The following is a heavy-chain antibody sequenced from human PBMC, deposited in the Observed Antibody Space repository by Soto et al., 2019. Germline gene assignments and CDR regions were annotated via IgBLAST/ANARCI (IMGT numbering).Heavy chain of an antibody. J-gene: IGHJ4*02. CDR1: GFTFSIYA. CDR3: VKDRWVDY. Sequence: GGSLRLSFSVSGFTFSIYAMHWVRQAPGKGLEYVSSISSNGGSTYYPDSVKGRFTISRDNSKNTLYLQMSSLRVEDTAVYYCVKDRWVDYWGQGTLVTVSS. CDR2: ISSNGGST. D-gene: IGHD6-13*01. V-gene: IGHV3-64D*06.